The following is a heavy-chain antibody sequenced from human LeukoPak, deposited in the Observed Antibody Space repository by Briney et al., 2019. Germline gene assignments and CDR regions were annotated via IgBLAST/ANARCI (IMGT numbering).Heavy chain of an antibody. CDR2: IYDSGTT. CDR1: GGSISSYY. D-gene: IGHD3-10*01. CDR3: ARVLPWFGELLEAFDI. V-gene: IGHV4-59*01. J-gene: IGHJ3*02. Sequence: PSETLSLTCTVSGGSISSYYWSWIRQPPGKGLEWIGYIYDSGTTNYNPSLKSRVTVSVDTSKNQFSLKLSSVTAADTAVYYCARVLPWFGELLEAFDIWGQGTMVTVSS.